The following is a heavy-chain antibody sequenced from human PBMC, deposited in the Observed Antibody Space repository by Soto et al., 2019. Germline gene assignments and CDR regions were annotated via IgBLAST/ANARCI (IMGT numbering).Heavy chain of an antibody. J-gene: IGHJ4*02. CDR2: ISYDGSNK. V-gene: IGHV3-30-3*01. CDR3: ARVGRLRYFDY. Sequence: QVQLVESGGGVVQPGRSLRLSCAASGFTFSSYAMHWVRQAPGKGLEWVAVISYDGSNKYYADSVKGRFTISRDKSKNALFLHMNSLRAEDTAVYYCARVGRLRYFDYWGQGTLVTVSS. D-gene: IGHD4-17*01. CDR1: GFTFSSYA.